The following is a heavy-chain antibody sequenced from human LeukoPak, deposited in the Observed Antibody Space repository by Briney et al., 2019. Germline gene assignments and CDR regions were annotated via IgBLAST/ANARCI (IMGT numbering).Heavy chain of an antibody. Sequence: SETLSLTCTVSGGSISSSSYYWGWIRQPPGKGLEWVRSIYYSGSTYYNPSLKSRVTISVDTSKNQFSLKLSSVTAADTAVYYCASQRSSGQFDYWGRGALVTVSS. D-gene: IGHD3-22*01. CDR2: IYYSGST. J-gene: IGHJ4*02. V-gene: IGHV4-39*07. CDR1: GGSISSSSYY. CDR3: ASQRSSGQFDY.